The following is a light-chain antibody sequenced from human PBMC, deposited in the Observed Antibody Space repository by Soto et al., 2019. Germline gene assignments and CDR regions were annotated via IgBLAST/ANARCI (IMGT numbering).Light chain of an antibody. CDR2: GAS. CDR3: QQCNNWPTWT. Sequence: EIVMTQSPATLSVSPGERATLSCRASQSVSSNLAWYQQKPGQAPRLLIYGASTMPTGIPARFSGSRSGKEFTLTISSLQSEDCAVYYCQQCNNWPTWTFGQGTKVEIK. CDR1: QSVSSN. J-gene: IGKJ1*01. V-gene: IGKV3-15*01.